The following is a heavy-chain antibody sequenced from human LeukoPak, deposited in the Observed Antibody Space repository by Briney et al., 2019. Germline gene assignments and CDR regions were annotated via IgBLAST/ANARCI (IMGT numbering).Heavy chain of an antibody. CDR2: ISSSSSYI. J-gene: IGHJ5*02. CDR3: ARDSIYGDGRNFFGP. D-gene: IGHD4-17*01. V-gene: IGHV3-21*01. CDR1: GFTFSSYS. Sequence: AGGSLRLSCAASGFTFSSYSMNWVRQAPGKGLEWVSSISSSSSYIYYADSVKGRFTISRDNAKNSLYLQMNSLRAEDTAVYYCARDSIYGDGRNFFGPWGQGTLVIVSS.